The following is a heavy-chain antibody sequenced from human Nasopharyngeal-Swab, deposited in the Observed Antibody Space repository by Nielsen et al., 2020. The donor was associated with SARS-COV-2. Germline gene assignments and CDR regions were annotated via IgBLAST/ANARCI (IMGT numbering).Heavy chain of an antibody. D-gene: IGHD3-16*02. J-gene: IGHJ4*02. Sequence: VRQAPGKGLVCVSRINSDGSSTSYADSVKGRFTISRDNAKNTLYLQMNSLRAEDTAVYYCASIGGLDYWGQGTLVTVSS. CDR2: INSDGSST. V-gene: IGHV3-74*01. CDR3: ASIGGLDY.